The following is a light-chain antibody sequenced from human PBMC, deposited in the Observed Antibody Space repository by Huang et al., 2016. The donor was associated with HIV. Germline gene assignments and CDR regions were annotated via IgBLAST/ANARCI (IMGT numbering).Light chain of an antibody. J-gene: IGKJ5*01. Sequence: EIVLTQSPATLSLSPGERATLSCRASQSVNRDLAWYQQRPGQAPRLLIYDASNRASGIAARFSGSGSGTDFTLTISSLEPEDFAVYFCQQRSNWPITFGQGTRLEMK. CDR3: QQRSNWPIT. CDR2: DAS. V-gene: IGKV3-11*01. CDR1: QSVNRD.